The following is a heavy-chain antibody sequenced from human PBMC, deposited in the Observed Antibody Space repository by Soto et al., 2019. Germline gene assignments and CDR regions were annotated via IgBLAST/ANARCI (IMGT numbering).Heavy chain of an antibody. D-gene: IGHD3-3*01. CDR2: IYYSGST. Sequence: SETLSLTCTVSGGSISSYYWSWIRQPPGKGLEWIGYIYYSGSTNYNPSLKSRCTISVDTSKNQFSLKLSSVTAADTAVYYCAREYKDSSFWSGYRPLTSYGMDVWGQGTTVTVSS. CDR3: AREYKDSSFWSGYRPLTSYGMDV. CDR1: GGSISSYY. V-gene: IGHV4-59*13. J-gene: IGHJ6*02.